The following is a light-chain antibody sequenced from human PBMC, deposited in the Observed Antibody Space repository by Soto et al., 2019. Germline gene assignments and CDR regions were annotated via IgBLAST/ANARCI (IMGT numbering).Light chain of an antibody. Sequence: QSALTQPPSVSGSPGQSVSISCTGTSSDVGRYNRVSWYQQPPGTAPKLMTYDVSNRPSGVPDRFSGSKSGNTASLTISGLQADDEADYYCSSYTSSSTLVFGGGTKLTVL. J-gene: IGLJ2*01. CDR3: SSYTSSSTLV. CDR1: SSDVGRYNR. CDR2: DVS. V-gene: IGLV2-18*02.